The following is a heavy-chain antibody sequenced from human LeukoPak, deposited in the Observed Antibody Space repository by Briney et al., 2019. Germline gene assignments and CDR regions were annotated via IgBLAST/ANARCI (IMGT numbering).Heavy chain of an antibody. D-gene: IGHD1-7*01. J-gene: IGHJ3*02. Sequence: GGSLRLSCAASGLTFRSYEMNWVRQAPGKGLEWVSYISSGGSTIYYADSVKGRFTVSRDNAENSLYLQMNSLRAEDTAVYYCASETEIGNYDAFDIWGQGTMATVSS. CDR1: GLTFRSYE. V-gene: IGHV3-48*03. CDR3: ASETEIGNYDAFDI. CDR2: ISSGGSTI.